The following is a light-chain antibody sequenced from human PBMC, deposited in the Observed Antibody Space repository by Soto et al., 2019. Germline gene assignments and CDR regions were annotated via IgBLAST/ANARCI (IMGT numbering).Light chain of an antibody. CDR2: WAS. Sequence: DTVMTQSPDSLAVSLGERATINCKSSQSVFHSANNMNYFAWYQQKPGQSPKLLISWASIRDSGVPDRFSGSGSGTDFTLTINSLQAEDTAVYYCQQFYNTPPYTFGQGTRLEIK. J-gene: IGKJ2*01. V-gene: IGKV4-1*01. CDR3: QQFYNTPPYT. CDR1: QSVFHSANNMNY.